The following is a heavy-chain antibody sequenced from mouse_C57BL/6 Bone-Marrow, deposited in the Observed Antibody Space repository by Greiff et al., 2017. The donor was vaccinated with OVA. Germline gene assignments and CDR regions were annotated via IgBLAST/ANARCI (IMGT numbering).Heavy chain of an antibody. CDR2: ISYDGSN. D-gene: IGHD2-1*01. J-gene: IGHJ2*01. Sequence: EVQVVESGPGLVKPSQSLSLTCSVTGYSITSGYYWNWIRQFPGNKLEWMGYISYDGSNNYNPSLKNRISITRDTSKNQFFLKLNSVTTEDTATYYCASLYYGNYVTNWGQGTTLTVSS. V-gene: IGHV3-6*01. CDR3: ASLYYGNYVTN. CDR1: GYSITSGYY.